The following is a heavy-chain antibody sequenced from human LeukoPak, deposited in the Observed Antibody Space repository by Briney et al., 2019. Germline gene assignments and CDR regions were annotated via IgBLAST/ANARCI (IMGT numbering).Heavy chain of an antibody. CDR2: ISSSSSYI. Sequence: PGGSLRLSCADSGFTFSTYRMNWVRQAPGKGLEWVSSISSSSSYINYADSVKGRFTISGDNSKNTLYLQMNSLRAEDTAVYYCAKDHPPYYYDSSGTDAFDIWGQGTTVTVSS. D-gene: IGHD3-22*01. V-gene: IGHV3-21*04. J-gene: IGHJ3*02. CDR3: AKDHPPYYYDSSGTDAFDI. CDR1: GFTFSTYR.